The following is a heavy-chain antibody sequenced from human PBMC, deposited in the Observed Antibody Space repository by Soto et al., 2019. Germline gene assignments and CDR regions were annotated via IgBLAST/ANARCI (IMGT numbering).Heavy chain of an antibody. D-gene: IGHD5-18*01. V-gene: IGHV4-34*01. Sequence: SWVRQPPGKGLEWIGEINHSGSTNYNPSLKSRVTISVDTSKNQFSLKLSSVTAADTAVYYCARAKGYSYGYGRDAFDIWGQGTMVTVSS. CDR3: ARAKGYSYGYGRDAFDI. J-gene: IGHJ3*02. CDR2: INHSGST.